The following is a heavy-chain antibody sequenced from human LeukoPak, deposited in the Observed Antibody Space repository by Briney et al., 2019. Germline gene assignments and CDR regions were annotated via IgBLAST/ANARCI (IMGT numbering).Heavy chain of an antibody. CDR3: AKELIVVVPAAMYGAFDI. Sequence: GGSLRLSCAASGFTFSSYAMSWVRQAPGQGLEWVSAISGSGGSTYYADSVKGRFTISRDNSKNTLYLQMNSLRAEDTAVYYCAKELIVVVPAAMYGAFDIWGQGATVTVSS. CDR2: ISGSGGST. CDR1: GFTFSSYA. D-gene: IGHD2-2*01. V-gene: IGHV3-23*01. J-gene: IGHJ3*02.